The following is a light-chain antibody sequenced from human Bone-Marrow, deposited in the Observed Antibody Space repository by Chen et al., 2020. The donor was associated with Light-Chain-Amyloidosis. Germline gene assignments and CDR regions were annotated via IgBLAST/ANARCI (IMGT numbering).Light chain of an antibody. CDR1: NIGSTS. J-gene: IGLJ3*02. CDR2: EDS. CDR3: QVWDRSRDRPV. V-gene: IGLV3-21*02. Sequence: SYVLTQPSSVSAAPGQTATIDCGGNNIGSTSVHWYQQTPGQAPLLVVYEDSDRPSGIPERLSGSNSGNTATLTISRVEAGDEADYYCQVWDRSRDRPVFGGGTKLTVL.